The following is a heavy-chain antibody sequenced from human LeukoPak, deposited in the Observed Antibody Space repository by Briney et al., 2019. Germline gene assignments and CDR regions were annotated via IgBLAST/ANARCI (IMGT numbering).Heavy chain of an antibody. CDR3: ARLDVDDY. Sequence: ASVKVSCKASGGTFSSYAINWVRQAPGQGLEWMERIIPIFGTANYAQKFQGRVTITTDESTSTAYLELSSLRSEDTAVYYCARLDVDDYWGQGTLVTVSS. J-gene: IGHJ4*02. D-gene: IGHD5-12*01. V-gene: IGHV1-69*05. CDR2: IIPIFGTA. CDR1: GGTFSSYA.